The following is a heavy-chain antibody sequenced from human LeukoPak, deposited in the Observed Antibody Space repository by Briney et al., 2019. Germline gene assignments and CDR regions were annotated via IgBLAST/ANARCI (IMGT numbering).Heavy chain of an antibody. CDR3: ASTKNTLRFLEWYKLDY. V-gene: IGHV1-3*01. CDR2: INAGNGNT. J-gene: IGHJ4*02. CDR1: GYTFSSYA. D-gene: IGHD3-3*01. Sequence: ASVKVSCKASGYTFSSYAMHWVRQAPGHRLEWMGWINAGNGNTKFSQKFQGRVTITRDTSAGTAYMELSSLRSEDTAVYYCASTKNTLRFLEWYKLDYWGQGTLVTVSS.